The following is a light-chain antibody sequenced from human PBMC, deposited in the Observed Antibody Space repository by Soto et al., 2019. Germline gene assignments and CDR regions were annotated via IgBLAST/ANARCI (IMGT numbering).Light chain of an antibody. Sequence: AIQLTQSPSSLSTSVGDRVTITCRASQGISSALAWYQQKPGKAPKLLIYDASSLESGVPSRFSGSGSGTDFTLIISGLQPEDFATYYCQQFNDGLTFGGGTKVDI. J-gene: IGKJ4*01. CDR1: QGISSA. V-gene: IGKV1D-13*01. CDR2: DAS. CDR3: QQFNDGLT.